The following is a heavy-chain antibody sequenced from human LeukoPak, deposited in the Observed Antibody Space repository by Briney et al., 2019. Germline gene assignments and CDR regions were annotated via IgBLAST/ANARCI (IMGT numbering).Heavy chain of an antibody. D-gene: IGHD4-11*01. J-gene: IGHJ4*02. CDR3: ARVVSGDSNYRDPHDY. V-gene: IGHV4-38-2*02. CDR1: GYSISSGYY. CDR2: IYHSGST. Sequence: SETLSLTCTVSGYSISSGYYWGWIRKPPGKGLEWIGSIYHSGSTYYNPSLKSRVTISVDTSKNQFSLKLSSVTAADTAVYYCARVVSGDSNYRDPHDYWGQGTLVTVYS.